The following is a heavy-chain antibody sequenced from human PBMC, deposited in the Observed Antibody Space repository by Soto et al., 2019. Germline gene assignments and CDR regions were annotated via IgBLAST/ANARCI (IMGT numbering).Heavy chain of an antibody. CDR2: IYYSGST. CDR1: GGSISGHY. CDR3: ARDRWSSSWYGYYGMDV. Sequence: SETLSVTGTVSGGSISGHYCSWIRKPTGKGLEWIGYIYYSGSTNYNPSLKSRVTISVDTSKNQFSLKLSSVTAAETAVYYCARDRWSSSWYGYYGMDVWGQGTTVSVSS. J-gene: IGHJ6*02. D-gene: IGHD6-13*01. V-gene: IGHV4-59*11.